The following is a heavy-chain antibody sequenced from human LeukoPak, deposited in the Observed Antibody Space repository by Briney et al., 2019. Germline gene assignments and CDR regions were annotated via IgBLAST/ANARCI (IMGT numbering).Heavy chain of an antibody. Sequence: PSETLSLTCTVSGGSISSYYWSWIRQPPGKGLEWIGYIYYSGSTNYNPSLKSRVTISVDTSKNQFSLKLSSVTAADTAVYYCARDFDIVATISEYGMDVWGQGTTVTVSS. CDR2: IYYSGST. D-gene: IGHD5-12*01. V-gene: IGHV4-59*01. CDR1: GGSISSYY. J-gene: IGHJ6*02. CDR3: ARDFDIVATISEYGMDV.